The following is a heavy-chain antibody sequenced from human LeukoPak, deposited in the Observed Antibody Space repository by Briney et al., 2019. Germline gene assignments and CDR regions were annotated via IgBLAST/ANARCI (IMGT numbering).Heavy chain of an antibody. CDR1: GFSLSGDW. CDR2: IREDGGET. D-gene: IGHD2-21*01. J-gene: IGHJ4*02. Sequence: GGSLRLSCVGSGFSLSGDWMTWVRQAPGTGLEWVANIREDGGETYYVDSVRGRFTISRDNAKNSVYLQMHNLRAEDTAVYFCARPVNRLFLFWGPGTLVTVSS. V-gene: IGHV3-7*01. CDR3: ARPVNRLFLF.